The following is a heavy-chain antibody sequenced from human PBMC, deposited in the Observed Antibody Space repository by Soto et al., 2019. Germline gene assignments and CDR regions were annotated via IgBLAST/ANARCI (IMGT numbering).Heavy chain of an antibody. Sequence: QVQLVQSGAEVKKPGASVKVSCKASGDTFTDCYIHWVRQAPGQGLEWMGTVNPSGGHTTYAQHFLGRVTMTRDTSTSTLYMELTSLTSEDTAVYYCARGGHVVVVTAALDYWGQGTLVTVSS. CDR2: VNPSGGHT. CDR3: ARGGHVVVVTAALDY. CDR1: GDTFTDCY. J-gene: IGHJ4*02. D-gene: IGHD2-21*02. V-gene: IGHV1-46*01.